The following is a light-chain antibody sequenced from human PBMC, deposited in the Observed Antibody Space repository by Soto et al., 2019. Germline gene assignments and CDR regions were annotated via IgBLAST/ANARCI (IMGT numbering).Light chain of an antibody. Sequence: QSVLTQPPSVSGAPGQRVTISCTGSSSNIGATYDVHWYQQLPGTAPRLLIYDNDKRPSGIPERFSGSKSGASATLGITGLLTGDEADYYCQTWDSSVSALVFGGGTKLTVL. J-gene: IGLJ2*01. CDR2: DND. CDR1: SSNIGATYD. V-gene: IGLV1-51*01. CDR3: QTWDSSVSALV.